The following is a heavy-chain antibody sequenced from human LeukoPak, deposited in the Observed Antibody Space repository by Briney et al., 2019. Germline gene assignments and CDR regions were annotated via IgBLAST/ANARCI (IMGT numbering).Heavy chain of an antibody. J-gene: IGHJ5*02. D-gene: IGHD3-10*01. CDR1: GFTFSDYY. CDR2: ISSSSSYT. Sequence: GGSLRLSCAASGFTFSDYYMSWIRQAPGKGLEWVSYISSSSSYTNYADSVKGRFTISRDNAKNSLYLQMNSLRAEDTAVYYCARPLGTGAFGELSWGQGTLVTVYS. CDR3: ARPLGTGAFGELS. V-gene: IGHV3-11*06.